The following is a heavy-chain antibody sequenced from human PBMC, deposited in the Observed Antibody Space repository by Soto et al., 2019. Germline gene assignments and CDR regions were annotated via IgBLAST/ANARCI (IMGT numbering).Heavy chain of an antibody. J-gene: IGHJ4*02. CDR3: AKDQVTYFDY. CDR1: GFTLSSYG. D-gene: IGHD2-21*02. CDR2: ISYDGSNK. Sequence: GGSLRLSCAASGFTLSSYGMHWVRQAPGKGLEWVAVISYDGSNKYYEDSVKVRFTISRDNSKNTLYLQMNSLRAEDTAVYYCAKDQVTYFDYWGQGTLVTVSS. V-gene: IGHV3-30*18.